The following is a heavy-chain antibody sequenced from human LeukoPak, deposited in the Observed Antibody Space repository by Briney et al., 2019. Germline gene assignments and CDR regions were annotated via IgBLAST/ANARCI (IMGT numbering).Heavy chain of an antibody. CDR1: GGSISSYY. J-gene: IGHJ6*03. CDR2: IYYSGST. CDR3: ASGRKQLAPYYYYYMDV. V-gene: IGHV4-59*12. D-gene: IGHD6-6*01. Sequence: SETLSLTCTVSGGSISSYYWSWIRQPPGKGLEWIGYIYYSGSTNYNPSLKSRVTISVDTSKNQFSLKLSSVTAADTAVYYCASGRKQLAPYYYYYMDVWGKGTTVTVSS.